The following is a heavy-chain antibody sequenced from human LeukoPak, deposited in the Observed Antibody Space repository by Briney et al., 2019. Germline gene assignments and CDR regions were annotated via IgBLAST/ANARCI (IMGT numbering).Heavy chain of an antibody. CDR2: IYTSGST. D-gene: IGHD3-22*01. CDR1: GGSISSGSYY. V-gene: IGHV4-61*02. CDR3: ARVSIGGYYHSSGYYYFDY. Sequence: SETLSLTCTVSGGSISSGSYYWRWIRQPAGKGLEWIGRIYTSGSTNYNPSLKSRVTISVDTSKNQFSLKLSSVTAADTAVYYCARVSIGGYYHSSGYYYFDYWGQGTLVTVSS. J-gene: IGHJ4*02.